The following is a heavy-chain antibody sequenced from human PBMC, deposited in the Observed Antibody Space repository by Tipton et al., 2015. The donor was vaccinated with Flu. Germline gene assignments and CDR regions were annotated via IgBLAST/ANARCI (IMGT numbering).Heavy chain of an antibody. CDR1: GFTFSSYA. CDR2: ISYDGSNK. V-gene: IGHV3-30-3*01. Sequence: SLRLSCAASGFTFSSYAMHWVRQAPGKGLEWVAVISYDGSNKYYADSVKGRFTISRDNSKNTLYLQMNSLRAEDTAVYYCARDRFGGYCSGGSCYSASVDYWGQGTLVTVSS. J-gene: IGHJ4*02. CDR3: ARDRFGGYCSGGSCYSASVDY. D-gene: IGHD2-15*01.